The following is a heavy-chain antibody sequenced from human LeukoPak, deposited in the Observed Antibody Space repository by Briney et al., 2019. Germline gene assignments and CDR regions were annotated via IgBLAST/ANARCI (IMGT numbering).Heavy chain of an antibody. D-gene: IGHD3-22*01. CDR2: ISAYNGNT. V-gene: IGHV1-18*01. J-gene: IGHJ4*02. CDR1: GYTFTSYG. Sequence: ASVKLSCTASGYTFTSYGISWVRQAPGQGLEWMGCISAYNGNTNYAQKLQGRVTMTTDTSTSTAYMELRSLRSDDTAVYYCARQSPYYYDSSGYDYWGQGTLVTVSS. CDR3: ARQSPYYYDSSGYDY.